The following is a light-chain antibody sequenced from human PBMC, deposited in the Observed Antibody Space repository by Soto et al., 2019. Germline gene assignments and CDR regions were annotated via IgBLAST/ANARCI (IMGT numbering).Light chain of an antibody. J-gene: IGKJ2*01. CDR2: GAS. V-gene: IGKV3-20*01. CDR1: QSVSSSY. CDR3: QQFHSWPYT. Sequence: EIVLTQSPGTLSLSPGERATLSCRASQSVSSSYLAWYQQKPGQAPRLLIYGASSRATGIPDRFSGSGSGTDFTLTISNLQSEDFAVYYCQQFHSWPYTFGQGTKVDIK.